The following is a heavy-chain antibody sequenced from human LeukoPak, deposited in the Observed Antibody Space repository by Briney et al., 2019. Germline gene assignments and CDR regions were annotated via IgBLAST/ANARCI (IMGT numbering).Heavy chain of an antibody. CDR2: ISNSGGRI. J-gene: IGHJ4*02. D-gene: IGHD3-22*01. V-gene: IGHV3-23*01. CDR3: AKGMSATSGYLELDY. Sequence: PGGSLRLSCAVSGFTFRSYAMSWVRQAPGKGLEWVSAISNSGGRIYYTDPVKGRFTISRDNSKNTLYLQMNSLRAEDTAVYYCAKGMSATSGYLELDYWGQGTLVTVSS. CDR1: GFTFRSYA.